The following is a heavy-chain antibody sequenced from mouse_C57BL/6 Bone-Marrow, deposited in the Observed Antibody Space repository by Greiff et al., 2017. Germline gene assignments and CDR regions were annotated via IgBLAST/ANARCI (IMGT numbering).Heavy chain of an antibody. CDR2: ISNLAYSI. V-gene: IGHV5-15*04. CDR1: GFTFSDYG. CDR3: SRLYGSSYWYFDV. J-gene: IGHJ1*03. D-gene: IGHD1-1*01. Sequence: EVMLVESGGGLVQPGGSLKLSCAASGFTFSDYGMAWVRQAPRKGPEGVAFISNLAYSIYYADTVTGRFTISRENAKNTLDLEMSSLRSEDTAMCYCSRLYGSSYWYFDVWGTGTTVTVSS.